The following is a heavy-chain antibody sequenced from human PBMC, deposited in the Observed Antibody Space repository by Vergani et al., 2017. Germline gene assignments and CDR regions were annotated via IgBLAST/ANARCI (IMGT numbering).Heavy chain of an antibody. J-gene: IGHJ4*02. CDR3: ARGVTTFGFCNY. CDR1: GFTFSSYS. CDR2: ISYDGSNK. Sequence: VQLLESGGGLVQPGGSLRLSCAASGFTFSSYSMNWVRQAPGKGLEWVAVISYDGSNKYYADSVKGRFTISRDNSKNTLYLQMNSLRAEDTAVYYCARGVTTFGFCNYWGQGTLVTVSS. D-gene: IGHD3-16*01. V-gene: IGHV3-30*03.